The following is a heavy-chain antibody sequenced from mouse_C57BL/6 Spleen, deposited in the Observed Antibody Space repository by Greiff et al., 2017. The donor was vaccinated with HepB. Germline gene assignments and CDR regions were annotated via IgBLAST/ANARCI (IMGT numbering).Heavy chain of an antibody. CDR3: ARITLVEGYFDY. J-gene: IGHJ2*01. Sequence: EVKLMESGPVLVKPGASVKMSCKASGYTFTDYYMNWVKQSHGKSLEWIGVINPYNGGTSYNQKFKGKATLTVDKSSSTAYMELNSLTSEDSAVYYCARITLVEGYFDYWGQGTTLTVSS. CDR2: INPYNGGT. D-gene: IGHD1-1*02. V-gene: IGHV1-19*01. CDR1: GYTFTDYY.